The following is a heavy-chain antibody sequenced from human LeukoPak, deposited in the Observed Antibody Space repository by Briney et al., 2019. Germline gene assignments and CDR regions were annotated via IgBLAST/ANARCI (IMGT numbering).Heavy chain of an antibody. Sequence: SETLSLTCTVSGGSISSYYWSWIRQPPGKGLEWIGYIYYSGSTNCNPSLKSRVTISVDTSQTQFSLKLSSVTAADTAVYYCARLGDNWFDPWGQGTLVTVSS. CDR1: GGSISSYY. CDR3: ARLGDNWFDP. V-gene: IGHV4-59*08. J-gene: IGHJ5*02. CDR2: IYYSGST.